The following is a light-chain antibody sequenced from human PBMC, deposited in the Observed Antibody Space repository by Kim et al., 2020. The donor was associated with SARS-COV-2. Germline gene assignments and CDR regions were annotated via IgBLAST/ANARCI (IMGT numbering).Light chain of an antibody. CDR1: SYNIGSNY. Sequence: GQGVTISCSGSSYNIGSNYVYWYQQLPGTAPKLLIYANNQRPSGVPDRFSGSKSGTSVSLAISGLRSEDEADYYCAAWDDSLSGLVLGGGTQLTVL. CDR3: AAWDDSLSGLV. J-gene: IGLJ3*02. CDR2: ANN. V-gene: IGLV1-47*01.